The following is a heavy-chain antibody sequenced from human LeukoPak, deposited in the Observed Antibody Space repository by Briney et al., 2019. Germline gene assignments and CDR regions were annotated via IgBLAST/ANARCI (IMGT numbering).Heavy chain of an antibody. CDR2: IIPNSGDT. V-gene: IGHV1-2*02. D-gene: IGHD3-10*01. J-gene: IGHJ4*02. CDR3: ARDYGSGSYYNFGY. CDR1: GYTFTVYY. Sequence: GASMKVSCKASGYTFTVYYMHWVRQAPGQGLEWMGWIIPNSGDTNYAQKFQGRVTMTRDTSISTAYMELSRLRSDDTAVYYCARDYGSGSYYNFGYWGQGTLVTVSS.